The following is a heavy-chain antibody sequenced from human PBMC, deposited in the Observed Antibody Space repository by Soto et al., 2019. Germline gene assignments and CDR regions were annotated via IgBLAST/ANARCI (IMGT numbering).Heavy chain of an antibody. Sequence: GGSLRLSCAASGFTFDNYAMSWVRQAPGAGLDWVSTISNSGGTIYYADSVRGRFTISRDNSKNTVYVQMNNLRAEDTAVYYWASTTAGYSSSGTSWGQGTLVTSPQ. CDR1: GFTFDNYA. CDR3: ASTTAGYSSSGTS. CDR2: ISNSGGTI. D-gene: IGHD6-13*01. V-gene: IGHV3-23*01. J-gene: IGHJ4*02.